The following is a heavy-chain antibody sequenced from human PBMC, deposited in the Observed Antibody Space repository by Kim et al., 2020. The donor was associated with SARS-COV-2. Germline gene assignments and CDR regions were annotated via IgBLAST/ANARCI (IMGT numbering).Heavy chain of an antibody. Sequence: GGSLRLSCAASGFTFSNYWMNWVRQVPGKGLVWVSRMNSDGSSTNYADSVKGRFTISRDKAKNTLYLQMNSLRAEDTAVFYCARGTVKDGLDVWGQGTTVTVSS. V-gene: IGHV3-74*01. J-gene: IGHJ6*02. CDR3: ARGTVKDGLDV. D-gene: IGHD4-17*01. CDR2: MNSDGSST. CDR1: GFTFSNYW.